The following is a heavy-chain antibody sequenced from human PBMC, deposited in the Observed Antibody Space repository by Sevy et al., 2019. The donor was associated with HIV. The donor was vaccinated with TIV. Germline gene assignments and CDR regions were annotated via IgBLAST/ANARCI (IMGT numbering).Heavy chain of an antibody. J-gene: IGHJ4*02. CDR3: AREERSGTTTSFDY. CDR1: GFTFSDYG. V-gene: IGHV3-33*01. Sequence: GGSLRLSCAASGFTFSDYGMHWVRQAPGKGLEWVEVIWSDGSNKYYGDSGKGRFTISRDSSKNTLFLQMNGLRVDDTAVYYCAREERSGTTTSFDYWGQGALVTVSS. D-gene: IGHD1-7*01. CDR2: IWSDGSNK.